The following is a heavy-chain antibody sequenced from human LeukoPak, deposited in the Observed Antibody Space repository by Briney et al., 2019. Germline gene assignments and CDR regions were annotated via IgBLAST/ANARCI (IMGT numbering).Heavy chain of an antibody. CDR3: ARPPKTDFWSGSTYGMDV. CDR2: IYYSGST. Sequence: SETLSLTCTVSGGSISSYYWSWIRQPPGKGLEWIGYIYYSGSTNYNPSLKSRVTMSVDTSKNQFSLKLSSVTAADTAVYYCARPPKTDFWSGSTYGMDVWGQGTTVTVSS. V-gene: IGHV4-59*08. J-gene: IGHJ6*02. CDR1: GGSISSYY. D-gene: IGHD3-3*01.